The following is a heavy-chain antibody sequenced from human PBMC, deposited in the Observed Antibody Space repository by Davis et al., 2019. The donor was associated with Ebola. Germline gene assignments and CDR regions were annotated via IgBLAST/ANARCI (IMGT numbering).Heavy chain of an antibody. CDR1: GFTFSNYA. J-gene: IGHJ4*02. V-gene: IGHV3-23*01. Sequence: PGGSLRLSCAASGFTFSNYAMTWVRQAPGKGLEWVSVISGSTGGTHYADSVKGRFTISRDNSKNSLYLQMDSLTAEETAVYYCAKRGDSSSWYRSSFDYWGQGTLVTVSS. CDR3: AKRGDSSSWYRSSFDY. D-gene: IGHD6-13*01. CDR2: ISGSTGGT.